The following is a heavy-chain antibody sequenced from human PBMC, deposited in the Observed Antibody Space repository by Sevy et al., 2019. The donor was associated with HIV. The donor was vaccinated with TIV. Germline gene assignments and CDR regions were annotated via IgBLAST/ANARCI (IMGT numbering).Heavy chain of an antibody. CDR2: ISGSDGII. CDR3: ARDHVKDGDLGDYYYFAMDV. CDR1: GFTFSDYY. Sequence: GGSLRLSCAASGFTFSDYYMSWIRQAPGKGLEWISYISGSDGIIYYADSVKGRFTVSRDNSKNSLYLQMSSLRAEDTAVYYCARDHVKDGDLGDYYYFAMDVWGRGTTVTVSS. J-gene: IGHJ6*02. V-gene: IGHV3-11*01. D-gene: IGHD4-17*01.